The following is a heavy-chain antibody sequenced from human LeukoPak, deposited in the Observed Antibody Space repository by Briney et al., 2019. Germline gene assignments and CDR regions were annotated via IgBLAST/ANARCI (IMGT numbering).Heavy chain of an antibody. Sequence: SETQSLTCTVSSCSLSSFYWRWLRHHTGKERECIGRNYTRGSNNYNPSLNSRVTMSVDTSKNQFSLKLSSVTAADTAVYYCARDLRMVAATPAFDIWGQGTMVTVSS. CDR1: SCSLSSFY. V-gene: IGHV4-4*07. D-gene: IGHD2-15*01. CDR2: NYTRGSN. CDR3: ARDLRMVAATPAFDI. J-gene: IGHJ3*02.